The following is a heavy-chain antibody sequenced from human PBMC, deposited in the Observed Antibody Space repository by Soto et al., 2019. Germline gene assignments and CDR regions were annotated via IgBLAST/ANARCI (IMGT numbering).Heavy chain of an antibody. CDR3: ARGGVFFFAAPTNPFDY. CDR1: GDTFASYE. CDR2: MNPNSGNT. Sequence: ASVKVSCKASGDTFASYEINWVRQATGQGLEWMGWMNPNSGNTGYAQKFQGRVTMTRNTSISTAYMELSSLRSEDTAVYYCARGGVFFFAAPTNPFDYWGQ. D-gene: IGHD3-10*01. J-gene: IGHJ4*01. V-gene: IGHV1-8*01.